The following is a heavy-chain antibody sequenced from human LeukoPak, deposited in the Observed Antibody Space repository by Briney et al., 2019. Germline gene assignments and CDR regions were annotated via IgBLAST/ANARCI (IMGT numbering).Heavy chain of an antibody. D-gene: IGHD5-12*01. V-gene: IGHV4-59*08. J-gene: IGHJ4*02. CDR3: ARQRYLVAATTAFDY. Sequence: SETLSLTCTVSGGSISSYYWSWIRQPPGKGLEWIGHIYYSGSTNYNPSLKSRVTISVDTSKNQFSLKLSSVTAADTAVYYCARQRYLVAATTAFDYWGQGTLVTVSS. CDR2: IYYSGST. CDR1: GGSISSYY.